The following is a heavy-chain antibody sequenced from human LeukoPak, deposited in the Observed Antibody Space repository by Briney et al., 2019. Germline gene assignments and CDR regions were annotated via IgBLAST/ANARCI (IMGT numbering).Heavy chain of an antibody. Sequence: GRSLRLSCATSGFTFRSYATHWVRQAPGKGLEWVAVISYDGSNKKYGDSVKGRFTISRDNSNNTLYLQMNSLRAGDTALYYCTRRFSSDYDYWGQGTLVTVSS. V-gene: IGHV3-30*04. J-gene: IGHJ4*02. CDR1: GFTFRSYA. CDR2: ISYDGSNK. D-gene: IGHD3-22*01. CDR3: TRRFSSDYDY.